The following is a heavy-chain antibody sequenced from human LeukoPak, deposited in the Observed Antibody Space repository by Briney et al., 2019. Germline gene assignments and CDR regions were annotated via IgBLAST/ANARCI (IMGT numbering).Heavy chain of an antibody. CDR1: GFTFSTYA. D-gene: IGHD2-2*01. CDR2: ISSSSSYI. CDR3: AKDYEYCSSTSCYPSYYFDY. V-gene: IGHV3-21*04. J-gene: IGHJ4*02. Sequence: PGGSLRLSCAGSGFTFSTYAMNWVRQAPGKGLEWVSSISSSSSYIYYADSVKGRFTISRDNAKNSLYLQMNSLRAEDTAVYYCAKDYEYCSSTSCYPSYYFDYWGQGTLVTVSS.